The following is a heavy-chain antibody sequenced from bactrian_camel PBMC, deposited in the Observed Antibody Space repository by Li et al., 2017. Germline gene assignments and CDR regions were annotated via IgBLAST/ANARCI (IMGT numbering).Heavy chain of an antibody. CDR2: IDTDGST. Sequence: HVQLVESGGGSVRAGGSLRLSCTVSGLASSFCLGWFRQAPGKEREEVATIDTDGSTTYAESAKGRFTITKDNAKNTLYRQMKSLKFEDTAMYYCAAEPDIAVGGGYCYATVSGNSYNYWGQGTQVTVS. CDR3: AAEPDIAVGGGYCYATVSGNSYNY. V-gene: IGHV3S1*01. J-gene: IGHJ4*01. D-gene: IGHD2*01. CDR1: GLASSFC.